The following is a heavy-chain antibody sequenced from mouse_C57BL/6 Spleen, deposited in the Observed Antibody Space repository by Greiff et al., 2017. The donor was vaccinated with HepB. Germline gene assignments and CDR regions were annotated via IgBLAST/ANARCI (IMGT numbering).Heavy chain of an antibody. CDR3: ARGDYYGSIFAY. CDR1: GFTFSDYY. CDR2: INYDGSST. Sequence: EVMLVESEGGLVQPGSSMKLSCTASGFTFSDYYMAWVRQVPEKGLEWVANINYDGSSTYYLDSLKSRFIISRDNAKNILYLQMSSLKSEYTATYYCARGDYYGSIFAYWGQGTLVTVSA. V-gene: IGHV5-16*01. J-gene: IGHJ3*01. D-gene: IGHD1-1*01.